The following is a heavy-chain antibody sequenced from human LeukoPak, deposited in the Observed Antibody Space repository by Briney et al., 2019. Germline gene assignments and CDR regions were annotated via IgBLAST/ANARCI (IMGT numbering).Heavy chain of an antibody. CDR1: GYTFTGYY. Sequence: GASLKVSCKASGYTFTGYYMHWVRQAPGQGLEWMGWINPNGGGTNYAQNFQGRVTMTRDTSINAAYMELSSLRSDDTAVYYCAFSGIYGVYWGQGTLVTVSS. D-gene: IGHD3-10*01. CDR3: AFSGIYGVY. V-gene: IGHV1-2*02. J-gene: IGHJ4*02. CDR2: INPNGGGT.